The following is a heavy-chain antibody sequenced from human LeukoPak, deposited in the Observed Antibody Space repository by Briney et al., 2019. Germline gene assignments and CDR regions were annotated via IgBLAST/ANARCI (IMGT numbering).Heavy chain of an antibody. CDR1: GYSFTSYW. CDR2: IYPGDSDT. Sequence: GESLKISCKGSGYSFTSYWIGWVRQMPGKGLEWMGIIYPGDSDTRYSPSFQGQVTISADKSISTAYLQWSSLKASDTAMYYCARDGGYCSSTSCYKGFDYWGQGTLVTVSS. CDR3: ARDGGYCSSTSCYKGFDY. V-gene: IGHV5-51*01. J-gene: IGHJ4*02. D-gene: IGHD2-2*02.